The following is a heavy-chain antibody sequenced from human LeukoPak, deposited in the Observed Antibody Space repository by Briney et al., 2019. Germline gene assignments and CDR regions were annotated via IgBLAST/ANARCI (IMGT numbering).Heavy chain of an antibody. Sequence: PGGSLRLSCAASGFTFSSYSMHWLRQAPGKGLEWVAFIQYDGSNKYYADSVKGRFTISRDNSKNTLYLKMNNLKAEDTAVYYCAKVGSNCFDYWGQGTLVTVSS. V-gene: IGHV3-30*02. D-gene: IGHD6-13*01. CDR1: GFTFSSYS. J-gene: IGHJ4*02. CDR2: IQYDGSNK. CDR3: AKVGSNCFDY.